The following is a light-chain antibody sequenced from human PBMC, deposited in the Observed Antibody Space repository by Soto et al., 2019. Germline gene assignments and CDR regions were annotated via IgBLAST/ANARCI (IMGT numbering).Light chain of an antibody. CDR3: KSYAGSNTYV. CDR1: KNDIGVYDV. CDR2: EVV. V-gene: IGLV2-8*01. J-gene: IGLJ1*01. Sequence: QAVVTQPPSASGSPGQSVTISCTGTKNDIGVYDVVSWYQHHPGKAPRLIIYEVVQRPSGVPGRFSGSKSGNTASLTVSGLQAADEADYFCKSYAGSNTYVFGSGTKLTVL.